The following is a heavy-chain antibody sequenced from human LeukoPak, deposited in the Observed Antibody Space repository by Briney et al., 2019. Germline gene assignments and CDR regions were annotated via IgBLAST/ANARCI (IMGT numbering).Heavy chain of an antibody. CDR2: INPNSGGT. CDR1: GYTFTGYY. D-gene: IGHD6-13*01. CDR3: ARDSSSWYGWFDP. J-gene: IGHJ5*02. Sequence: ASVKVSCKASGYTFTGYYMHWVRQAPGQGLEWMGWINPNSGGTNYAQKFQGRVTMTRDTSISTAYMELSRLRSDDTAVYYCARDSSSWYGWFDPWGQGTLVTVS. V-gene: IGHV1-2*02.